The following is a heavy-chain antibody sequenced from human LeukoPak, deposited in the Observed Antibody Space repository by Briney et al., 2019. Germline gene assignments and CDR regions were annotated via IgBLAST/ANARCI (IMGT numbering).Heavy chain of an antibody. V-gene: IGHV1-69*05. D-gene: IGHD2-2*01. J-gene: IGHJ6*03. CDR2: IIPIFGTA. Sequence: SVKVSCKASGGTFSSYAIIWVRQAPGQGLEGMGGIIPIFGTANYAQKFQGRVTITTDESTGTAYMELSSLRSEDTAVYYCARDGCSSTSCYRGEGWHYYMDVWGKGTTVTVSS. CDR1: GGTFSSYA. CDR3: ARDGCSSTSCYRGEGWHYYMDV.